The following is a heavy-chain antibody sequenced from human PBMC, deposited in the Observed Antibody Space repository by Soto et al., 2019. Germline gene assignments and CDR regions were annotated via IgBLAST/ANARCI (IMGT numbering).Heavy chain of an antibody. CDR1: GFTFSSYS. J-gene: IGHJ6*02. D-gene: IGHD3-10*01. CDR2: ISSSSSYI. Sequence: EVPLVESGGGLVKPGGSLRLSCAASGFTFSSYSMNWVRQAPGKGLEWVSSISSSSSYIYYADSVKGRFTISRDNAKNSLYLQMNSLRAEDTAVYYCARDVLLWFGELSPLYYYYGMDVWGQGTTVTVSS. CDR3: ARDVLLWFGELSPLYYYYGMDV. V-gene: IGHV3-21*01.